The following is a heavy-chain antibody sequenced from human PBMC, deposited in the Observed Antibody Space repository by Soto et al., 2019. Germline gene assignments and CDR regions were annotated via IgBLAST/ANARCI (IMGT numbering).Heavy chain of an antibody. D-gene: IGHD4-17*01. Sequence: EVQVVESGGGLVHPGGSLRLSCTAFTNYSVNWVRQAPGKGLEWVSSISSNGAHPYYGDSVRGRFTISRDNAKNSVDLQMNSLRAEDTAVYYCVRGCGDYEGFQYWGQGTRVTVSS. CDR3: VRGCGDYEGFQY. CDR1: TNYS. J-gene: IGHJ4*02. CDR2: ISSNGAHP. V-gene: IGHV3-21*01.